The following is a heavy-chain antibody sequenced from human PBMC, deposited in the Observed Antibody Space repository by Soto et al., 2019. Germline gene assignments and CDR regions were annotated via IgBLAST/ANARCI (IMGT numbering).Heavy chain of an antibody. D-gene: IGHD6-6*01. J-gene: IGHJ4*02. CDR3: ARHFDPPPSILSRWSIVN. CDR2: IYYSGST. Sequence: SETLSLTCTVSGGSISSYYWSWIRQPPGKGLEWIGYIYYSGSTNYNPSLKSRVTISVDTSKNQFSLKLSSVTAADTAVYYCARHFDPPPSILSRWSIVNWGQGTLVTVSS. V-gene: IGHV4-59*08. CDR1: GGSISSYY.